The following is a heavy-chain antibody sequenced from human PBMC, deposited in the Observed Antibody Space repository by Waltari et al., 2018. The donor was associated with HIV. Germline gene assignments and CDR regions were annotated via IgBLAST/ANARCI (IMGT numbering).Heavy chain of an antibody. J-gene: IGHJ4*02. D-gene: IGHD3-10*01. CDR3: AREGHYYGSGRFGGDY. V-gene: IGHV3-33*01. CDR2: IWYDGSNK. CDR1: GFTFSTYG. Sequence: QVQLVESGGGVVQPGRSLRLSCAASGFTFSTYGMHWVRQAPGKWLGGVGGIWYDGSNKYYADSVKGRFTISRDNSKNTVYLQINRLRAEDTAVYYCAREGHYYGSGRFGGDYWGQGTLVTVSS.